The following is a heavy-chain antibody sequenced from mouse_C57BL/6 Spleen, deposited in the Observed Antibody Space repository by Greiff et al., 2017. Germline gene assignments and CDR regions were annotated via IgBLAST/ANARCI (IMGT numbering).Heavy chain of an antibody. CDR2: IHPNSGST. V-gene: IGHV1-64*01. CDR3: AIYGSSHYYAMDY. Sequence: QVQLQQSGAELVKPGASVKLSCKASGYTFTSYWMHWVKQRPGQGLEWIGMIHPNSGSTNYNEKFKSKATLTVDKSSSTAYMQLSSLTSEDSAVYYCAIYGSSHYYAMDYWGQGTSVTVSS. J-gene: IGHJ4*01. D-gene: IGHD1-1*01. CDR1: GYTFTSYW.